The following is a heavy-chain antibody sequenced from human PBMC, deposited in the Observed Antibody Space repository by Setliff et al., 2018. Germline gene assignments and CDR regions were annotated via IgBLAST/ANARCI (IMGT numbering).Heavy chain of an antibody. Sequence: EASVKVSCKASGGTFSSYAISWVRQAPGQGLEWMGRIIPIFGTANYAQKFQGRVTITADKSTSTAYMELSSLRSEDTAVYYCARDWHYDFWSGYYTLGAADAFDIWGQGTMVTVSS. D-gene: IGHD3-3*01. CDR3: ARDWHYDFWSGYYTLGAADAFDI. CDR2: IIPIFGTA. CDR1: GGTFSSYA. V-gene: IGHV1-69*06. J-gene: IGHJ3*02.